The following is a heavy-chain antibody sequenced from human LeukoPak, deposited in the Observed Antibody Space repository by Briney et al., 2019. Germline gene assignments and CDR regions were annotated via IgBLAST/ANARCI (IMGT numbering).Heavy chain of an antibody. V-gene: IGHV4-59*11. CDR1: GGSINSHY. CDR3: ASRPADTTWYGVFDY. CDR2: IFNTGNT. D-gene: IGHD3-10*01. Sequence: PSENLSLTCSVSGGSINSHYWSWIRQPPGKRLEWIGYIFNTGNTNYNPSLASRVTMSVDTSRAQFFLRLSPVTAADTAIYYCASRPADTTWYGVFDYWSQGTLVTVSS. J-gene: IGHJ4*02.